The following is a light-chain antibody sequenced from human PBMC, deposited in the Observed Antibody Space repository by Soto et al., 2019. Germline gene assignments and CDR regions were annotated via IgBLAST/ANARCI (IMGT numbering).Light chain of an antibody. V-gene: IGKV3-15*01. J-gene: IGKJ3*01. CDR3: QQYYNSPLFT. Sequence: EIVMTQSPATLSVSPGERATLSCRASQSVGSNLAWYQQKPGQAPRLLIYGASTRATDIPARFSGSGSGTEFTLTISSLQSEDFAVYCCQQYYNSPLFTFGPGTKVDIK. CDR1: QSVGSN. CDR2: GAS.